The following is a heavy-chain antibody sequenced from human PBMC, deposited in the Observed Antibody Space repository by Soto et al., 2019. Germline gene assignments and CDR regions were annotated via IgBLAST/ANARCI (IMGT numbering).Heavy chain of an antibody. J-gene: IGHJ4*01. Sequence: GASVKVSCKASGYTFSGFYMHWVRQAPGQGLEWMGWINPSNGGTRSAQKLQGRVNMTRDTSIITAYVGLSRLTSDDTAVYCCASAAVTAKAGLAFWG. V-gene: IGHV1-2*02. CDR1: GYTFSGFY. D-gene: IGHD2-21*02. CDR2: INPSNGGT. CDR3: ASAAVTAKAGLAF.